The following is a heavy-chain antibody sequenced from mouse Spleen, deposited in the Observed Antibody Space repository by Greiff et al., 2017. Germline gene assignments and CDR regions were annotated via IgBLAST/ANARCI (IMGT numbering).Heavy chain of an antibody. CDR3: ARYGDYAMDY. CDR2: ISYDGSN. J-gene: IGHJ4*01. Sequence: ESGPGLVKPSQSLSLTCSVTGYSITSGYYWNWIRQFPGNKLEWMGYISYDGSNNYNPSLKNRISITRDTSKNQFFLKLNPVTTEDTATYYCARYGDYAMDYWGQGTSVTVSS. CDR1: GYSITSGYY. V-gene: IGHV3-6*01. D-gene: IGHD1-1*02.